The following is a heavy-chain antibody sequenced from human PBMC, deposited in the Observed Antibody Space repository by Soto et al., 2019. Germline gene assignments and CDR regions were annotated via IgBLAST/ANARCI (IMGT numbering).Heavy chain of an antibody. CDR1: GGSISSYY. J-gene: IGHJ4*02. V-gene: IGHV4-59*08. CDR2: IYYSGST. D-gene: IGHD3-3*01. Sequence: SETLSLTCTVSGGSISSYYWSWIRQPPGKGLEWIGYIYYSGSTNYNPSLKSRVTISVDTSKNQFSLKLSSVTAADTAVYYCARLQSGREVDVHYWGQGTRVTVSS. CDR3: ARLQSGREVDVHY.